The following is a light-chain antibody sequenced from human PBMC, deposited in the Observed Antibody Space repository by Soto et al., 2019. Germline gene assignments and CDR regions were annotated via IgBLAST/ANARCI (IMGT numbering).Light chain of an antibody. J-gene: IGKJ2*01. CDR1: QSVGIY. CDR3: QQRDNWPPRYT. CDR2: DAS. Sequence: ENVLTQSPGTLSLSPGERATLSCRASQSVGIYLAWYQQKPGQAPRLLIYDASNRATGIPARFSGSGSGTDFAHTISSLGPEDFAVYYCQQRDNWPPRYTFGQGTKLEVK. V-gene: IGKV3-11*01.